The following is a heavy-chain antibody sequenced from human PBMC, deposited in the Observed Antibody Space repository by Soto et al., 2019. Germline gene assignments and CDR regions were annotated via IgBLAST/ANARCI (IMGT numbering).Heavy chain of an antibody. V-gene: IGHV3-74*01. J-gene: IGHJ6*03. D-gene: IGHD2-15*01. CDR3: ARGYCSGGSCSGYYMDV. CDR2: INSDGSST. Sequence: GGCLGLACAASGVSVRSYVVHWVRQAPGKGLVYVSRINSDGSSTSYADSVEGRFTISRDNAKNTLYLQMNSLRAEDTAVYYCARGYCSGGSCSGYYMDVWGKGTTVTVSS. CDR1: GVSVRSYV.